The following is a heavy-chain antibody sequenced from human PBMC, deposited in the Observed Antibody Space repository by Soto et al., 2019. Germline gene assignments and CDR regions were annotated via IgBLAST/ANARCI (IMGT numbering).Heavy chain of an antibody. V-gene: IGHV4-31*03. J-gene: IGHJ5*02. CDR1: GGSIRDGGYY. CDR3: AKDPSPQPTTVVTPGWFDP. Sequence: SETLSLTCTVSGGSIRDGGYYWSWIRQHPGKGLEWIGYIYYTGTTYYNPSFKGRVIISVDLSKGQFSLKLSSVTAADTAFYYCAKDPSPQPTTVVTPGWFDPWGQGILVTVSS. CDR2: IYYTGTT. D-gene: IGHD4-17*01.